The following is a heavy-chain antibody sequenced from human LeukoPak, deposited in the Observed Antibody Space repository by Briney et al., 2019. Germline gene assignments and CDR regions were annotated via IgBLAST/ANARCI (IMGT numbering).Heavy chain of an antibody. Sequence: SETLSLTCAVYGGSFSGYYWSWIRQPPGKGLEWIGEINHSGSTNYNPSLKSRVTISVDTSKNQFSLKLSSVTAADTAVYYCASPTGELLSYGMDVWGQGTTVTVSS. V-gene: IGHV4-34*01. CDR2: INHSGST. J-gene: IGHJ6*02. CDR1: GGSFSGYY. D-gene: IGHD3-10*01. CDR3: ASPTGELLSYGMDV.